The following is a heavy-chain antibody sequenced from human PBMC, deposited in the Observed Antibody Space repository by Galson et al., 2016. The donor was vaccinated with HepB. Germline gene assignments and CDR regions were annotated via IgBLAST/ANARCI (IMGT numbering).Heavy chain of an antibody. Sequence: SLRLSCAASGYTFGTFAMNWARQAPGKGLEWVSAITGSGGTTYYADSVKGRFTISRDPSKNTVYLQMSSLRAEDTAVYYCATSTGYYPYYNYLDFWGNGTTVIVSS. CDR3: ATSTGYYPYYNYLDF. D-gene: IGHD3-9*01. CDR1: GYTFGTFA. J-gene: IGHJ6*03. CDR2: ITGSGGTT. V-gene: IGHV3-23*01.